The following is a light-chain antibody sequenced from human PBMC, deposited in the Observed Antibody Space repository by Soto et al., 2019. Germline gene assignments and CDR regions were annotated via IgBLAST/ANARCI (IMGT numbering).Light chain of an antibody. Sequence: EIVLTQSPGTLSLSPGERSTLSCRASESVSTSYLAWYQQSPGQAPRLLIYGASNRATGIPDRFSGSGSGTDFTLSIGSLQPEDFATYYCQQSYSTPRTFGQGTKVDI. CDR2: GAS. J-gene: IGKJ1*01. CDR3: QQSYSTPRT. V-gene: IGKV3-20*01. CDR1: ESVSTSY.